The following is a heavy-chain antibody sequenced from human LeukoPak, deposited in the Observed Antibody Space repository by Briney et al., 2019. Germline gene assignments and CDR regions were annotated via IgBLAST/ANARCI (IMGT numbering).Heavy chain of an antibody. CDR3: ARVRLGELSFFDY. D-gene: IGHD3-16*02. V-gene: IGHV1-2*02. J-gene: IGHJ4*02. CDR2: INPNSGGT. CDR1: GYTFGYDY. Sequence: ASVKVSCKTAGYTFGYDYIHWRRQAPGQGLEWVGWINPNSGGTNYAQKFQGRVTMTRDTSISTAYMELSRLRSDDTAVYYCARVRLGELSFFDYWGQGTLVTVSS.